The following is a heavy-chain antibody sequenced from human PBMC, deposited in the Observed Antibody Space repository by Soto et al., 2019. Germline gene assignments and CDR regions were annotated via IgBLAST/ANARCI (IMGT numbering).Heavy chain of an antibody. J-gene: IGHJ4*02. Sequence: QVQLVQSGAEVKEPGSSVKVSCKASGGTFSSYTISWVRQAPGQGLEWMGRIIPNLDVANYAQKFQGRVTITADKSTSPATMELSSLRSEDTAVYYCASRGSGSAYSANRFWGQGTLVTVSS. CDR1: GGTFSSYT. V-gene: IGHV1-69*02. CDR3: ASRGSGSAYSANRF. D-gene: IGHD3-10*01. CDR2: IIPNLDVA.